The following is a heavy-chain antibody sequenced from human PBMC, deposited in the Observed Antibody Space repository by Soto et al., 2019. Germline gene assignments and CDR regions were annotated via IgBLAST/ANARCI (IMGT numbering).Heavy chain of an antibody. CDR1: GYTFTVYY. Sequence: QVQLVQSGAEVKKPGASVKVSCMSSGYTFTVYYIRWLRQAPGQGPEWLGLINPDSGDTSYAQKFRGWVTMTRDTYISTAYMELNRLTSDDTAVYFCARGPDFGGFDVWGQGTVVTVSS. V-gene: IGHV1-2*04. J-gene: IGHJ3*01. CDR3: ARGPDFGGFDV. D-gene: IGHD3-3*01. CDR2: INPDSGDT.